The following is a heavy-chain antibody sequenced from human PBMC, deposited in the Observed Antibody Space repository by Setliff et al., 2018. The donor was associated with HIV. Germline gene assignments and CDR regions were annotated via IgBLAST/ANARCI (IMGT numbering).Heavy chain of an antibody. D-gene: IGHD6-19*01. V-gene: IGHV4-39*07. CDR1: GGSISSSNYY. CDR2: IYYSGST. J-gene: IGHJ4*02. CDR3: AREQRAVSTYYFDY. Sequence: SETLSLTCTVSGGSISSSNYYWAWIRQSPGKGLEWIGSIYYSGSTYYNPSLKSRVTISVVTSKKQFSLKLRSVTAADTAVYYCAREQRAVSTYYFDYWAQGSLVTVSS.